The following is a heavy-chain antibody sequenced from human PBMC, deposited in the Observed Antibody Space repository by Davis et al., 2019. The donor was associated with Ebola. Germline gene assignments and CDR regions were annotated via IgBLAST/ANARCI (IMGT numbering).Heavy chain of an antibody. V-gene: IGHV1-3*01. D-gene: IGHD4-17*01. J-gene: IGHJ5*02. CDR2: INAGNGNT. CDR3: ARVNYGDYWAADWFDP. Sequence: ASVKVSCKASGYTFTSYAMHWVRQAPGQRLEWMGWINAGNGNTKYSQKLQGRVTMTTDTSTSTAYMELRSLRSDDTAVYYCARVNYGDYWAADWFDPWGQGTLVTVSS. CDR1: GYTFTSYA.